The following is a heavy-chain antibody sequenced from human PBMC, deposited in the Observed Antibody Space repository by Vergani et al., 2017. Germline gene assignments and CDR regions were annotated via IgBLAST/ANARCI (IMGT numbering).Heavy chain of an antibody. CDR1: GVSIKSRSYY. V-gene: IGHV4-39*01. CDR3: ARNRAIELAGRMHYYYAIDV. Sequence: QLQLQESGPGLVKPSETLSLTCAVSGVSIKSRSYYWGWIRQSPGKGLEWIGSIYENGNTYYTTPLKSRVAISVDTSTNQVSLNLWSVTAADTAVYYCARNRAIELAGRMHYYYAIDVWGQGTTVTVSS. D-gene: IGHD5-24*01. J-gene: IGHJ6*02. CDR2: IYENGNT.